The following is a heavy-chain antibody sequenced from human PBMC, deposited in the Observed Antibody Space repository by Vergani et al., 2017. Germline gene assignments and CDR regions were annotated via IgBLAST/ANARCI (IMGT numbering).Heavy chain of an antibody. Sequence: EVQLVESGGGLVQPGGSLRLSCAASGFTFRSYAMSWVRQAPGKGLEWVSAISGSGGSRYYADSVKGRFTISRDKSKNTLYLQMNSLRAEDTAVYDCASTVTPAPNNYYYCCYGMDVWGQGTTVTVSS. CDR3: ASTVTPAPNNYYYCCYGMDV. D-gene: IGHD4-11*01. CDR2: ISGSGGSR. V-gene: IGHV3-23*04. CDR1: GFTFRSYA. J-gene: IGHJ6*02.